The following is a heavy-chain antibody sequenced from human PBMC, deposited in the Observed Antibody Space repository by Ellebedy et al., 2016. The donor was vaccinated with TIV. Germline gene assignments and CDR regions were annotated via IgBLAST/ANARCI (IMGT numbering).Heavy chain of an antibody. Sequence: MPSETLSLTCAVSGGSIRNPNWWSWVRQPPGKGLEWIGDIYHSGSTNYSPSLQRRVTISVNKSRNQFSLKLTSVTAADTAVYYCARGYCSGGSCGYFDYWGQGTLVTVSS. CDR1: GGSIRNPNW. D-gene: IGHD2-15*01. V-gene: IGHV4-4*02. J-gene: IGHJ4*02. CDR3: ARGYCSGGSCGYFDY. CDR2: IYHSGST.